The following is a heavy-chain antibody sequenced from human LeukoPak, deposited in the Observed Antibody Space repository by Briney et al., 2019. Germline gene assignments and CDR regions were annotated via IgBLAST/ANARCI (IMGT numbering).Heavy chain of an antibody. V-gene: IGHV4-61*08. J-gene: IGHJ4*02. CDR2: IYYTGST. Sequence: PSETLSLTCTVSGDSVNNDESYWSRIRQPPGKALEYIGYIYYTGSTNYNPSLNSRVTISLDTSKNQFSLKLTSLTPADTAVYYCARRVSGGLDYWGQGTLVTVSS. CDR1: GDSVNNDESY. CDR3: ARRVSGGLDY. D-gene: IGHD3-10*01.